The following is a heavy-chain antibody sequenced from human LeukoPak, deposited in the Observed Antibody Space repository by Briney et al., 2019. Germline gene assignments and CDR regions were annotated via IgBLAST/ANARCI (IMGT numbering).Heavy chain of an antibody. V-gene: IGHV3-53*01. CDR3: ARDLNYYDSSGYGH. CDR2: IYSDGSP. Sequence: GGSLRLSCAPSGFTVSSNYMSCVRQAPGKRLEWVSVIYSDGSPYYADSVKGRFTISRDNPKNTLYLQMNSLRAEDTAVYYCARDLNYYDSSGYGHWGQGTLVTVSS. J-gene: IGHJ4*02. CDR1: GFTVSSNY. D-gene: IGHD3-22*01.